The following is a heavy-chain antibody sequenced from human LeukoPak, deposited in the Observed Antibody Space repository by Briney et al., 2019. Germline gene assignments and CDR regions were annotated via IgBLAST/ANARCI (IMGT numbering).Heavy chain of an antibody. CDR3: ARDRIGNPNYYYYYGMDV. V-gene: IGHV1-18*01. Sequence: GASVKVSCKASGYTFTSYGISWVRQAPGQGLEWMGWISAYNGNTNYAQKLQGRVTMITDTSTSTAYMELRSLRSDDTAVYYCARDRIGNPNYYYYYGMDVWGQGTTVTVSS. CDR1: GYTFTSYG. D-gene: IGHD1-14*01. CDR2: ISAYNGNT. J-gene: IGHJ6*02.